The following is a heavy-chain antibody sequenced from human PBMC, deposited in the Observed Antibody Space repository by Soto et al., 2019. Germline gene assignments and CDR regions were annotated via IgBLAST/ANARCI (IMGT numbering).Heavy chain of an antibody. Sequence: GSLRLSCAASGFTFSSYGMHWVRQAPGKGLEWVAVIWYDGSNKYYADSVKGRFTISRDNSKNTLYLQMNSLRAEDTAVYYCARGKYYDILTGYYPSYYYYGMDVWGQGTTVTVSS. CDR2: IWYDGSNK. J-gene: IGHJ6*02. CDR3: ARGKYYDILTGYYPSYYYYGMDV. D-gene: IGHD3-9*01. CDR1: GFTFSSYG. V-gene: IGHV3-33*01.